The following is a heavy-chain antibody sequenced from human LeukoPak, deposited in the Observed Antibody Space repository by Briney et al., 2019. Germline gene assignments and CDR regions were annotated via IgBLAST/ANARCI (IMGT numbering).Heavy chain of an antibody. CDR2: MNPNSGNT. CDR1: GYTFTSYG. Sequence: ASVKVSCKASGYTFTSYGISWVRQATGQGLEWMGWMNPNSGNTGYAQKFQGRVTMTRNTSISTAYMELSSLRSEDTAVYYCARGYCSGGSCYLIPYYYYGMDVWGQGTTVTVSS. J-gene: IGHJ6*02. D-gene: IGHD2-15*01. V-gene: IGHV1-8*02. CDR3: ARGYCSGGSCYLIPYYYYGMDV.